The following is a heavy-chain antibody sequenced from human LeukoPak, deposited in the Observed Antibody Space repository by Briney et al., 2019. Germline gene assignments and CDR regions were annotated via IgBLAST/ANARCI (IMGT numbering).Heavy chain of an antibody. J-gene: IGHJ4*02. CDR3: ARSLSNWYSN. Sequence: ASVKVSCKASGYTFTGYYMHWGRQAPGQGLEWMGWINPNSGGTNYAQKFQGRVTMARDTSINTVYMELSRLRSDDTAVYYCARSLSNWYSNWGQGTLVTVSS. CDR2: INPNSGGT. V-gene: IGHV1-2*02. D-gene: IGHD6-13*01. CDR1: GYTFTGYY.